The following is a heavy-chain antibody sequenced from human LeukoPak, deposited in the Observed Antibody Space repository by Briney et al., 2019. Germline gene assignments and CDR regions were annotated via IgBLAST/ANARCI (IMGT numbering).Heavy chain of an antibody. D-gene: IGHD6-19*01. J-gene: IGHJ5*02. CDR3: ASMSWDSSGRFDP. Sequence: SETLSLTCTVSGGSLSTYYWSWIRQPPGRGLEWIGNIYYSGSNIYDSGSTIYDPSLKGRVTISVDTSTNQFSLRLGSVTAADTAVYYCASMSWDSSGRFDPWGQGTLVTVSS. CDR2: IYYSGSNIYDSGST. V-gene: IGHV4-59*01. CDR1: GGSLSTYY.